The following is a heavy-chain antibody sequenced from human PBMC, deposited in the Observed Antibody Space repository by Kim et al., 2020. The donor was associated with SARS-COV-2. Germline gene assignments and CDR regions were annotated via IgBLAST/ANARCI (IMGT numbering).Heavy chain of an antibody. CDR1: GYSISSGYY. CDR3: ARAFGDILSPDAFDI. CDR2: IYHSGST. J-gene: IGHJ3*02. D-gene: IGHD3-9*01. Sequence: SETLSLTCTVSGYSISSGYYWGWIRQPPGKGLEWIGSIYHSGSTYYNPSLKSRVTISVDTSKNQFSLKLSSVTAADTAVYYCARAFGDILSPDAFDIWGQGTMVTVSS. V-gene: IGHV4-38-2*02.